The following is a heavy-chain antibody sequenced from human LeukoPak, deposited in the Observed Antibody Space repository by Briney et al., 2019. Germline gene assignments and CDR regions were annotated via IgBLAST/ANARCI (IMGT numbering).Heavy chain of an antibody. J-gene: IGHJ5*02. D-gene: IGHD3-3*01. CDR2: IYTSGST. V-gene: IGHV4-4*07. Sequence: ASETLSLTCTVPGGSISSYYWSWIRQPAGKGLEWIGRIYTSGSTNYNPSLKSRVTISVDNSKNQFSLKLTSVTAADTAVYYCATEWLSPYSWFDPWGQGTLVTVSS. CDR1: GGSISSYY. CDR3: ATEWLSPYSWFDP.